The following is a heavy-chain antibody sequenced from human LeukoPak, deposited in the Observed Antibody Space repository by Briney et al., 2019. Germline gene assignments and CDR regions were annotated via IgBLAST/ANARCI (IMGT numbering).Heavy chain of an antibody. Sequence: GGSLRLSCAASGFTFSSYAMTWVRQAPGKGLEWVSVISGSGDATYYADSVKGRFTISRDNSKNTLYLQMNSLRAEDTAVYYCAKSPRDGYNLFDYWGQGTLVTVS. J-gene: IGHJ4*02. CDR2: ISGSGDAT. V-gene: IGHV3-23*01. CDR1: GFTFSSYA. D-gene: IGHD5-24*01. CDR3: AKSPRDGYNLFDY.